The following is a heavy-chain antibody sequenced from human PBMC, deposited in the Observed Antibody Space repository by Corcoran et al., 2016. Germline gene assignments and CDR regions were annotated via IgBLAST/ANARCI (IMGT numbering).Heavy chain of an antibody. Sequence: QVQLVQSGAEVKEPGASVKVSCKASGYTFTGYYMHWVRQAPGQGLEWMGWINPNSGGTNYAQKFQARVTMTRDTSISTAYMELSRLRSDDTAGYYWASARRWGIAAGRDPYYMDVWGQGTTVTVSS. D-gene: IGHD6-25*01. CDR3: ASARRWGIAAGRDPYYMDV. CDR1: GYTFTGYY. CDR2: INPNSGGT. J-gene: IGHJ6*02. V-gene: IGHV1-2*02.